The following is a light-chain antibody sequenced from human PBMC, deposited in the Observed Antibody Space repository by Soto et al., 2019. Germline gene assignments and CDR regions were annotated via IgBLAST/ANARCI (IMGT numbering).Light chain of an antibody. J-gene: IGKJ5*01. V-gene: IGKV3-15*01. CDR3: QQYHNWPMT. CDR1: QRVDDSH. CDR2: DSS. Sequence: EIVMTQSPANLSVSPGERATLSCRASQRVDDSHLAWYQPKPGQNPRLLIYDSSTRATGSPAGFIGSGSGTEFTLTISSLQSEDFAVYYCQQYHNWPMTFGQGTRLEIK.